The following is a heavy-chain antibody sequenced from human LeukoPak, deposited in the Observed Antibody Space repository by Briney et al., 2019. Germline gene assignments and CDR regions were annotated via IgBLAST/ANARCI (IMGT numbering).Heavy chain of an antibody. CDR2: IIGAAQT. J-gene: IGHJ4*02. CDR1: GFTFGTYT. Sequence: GGSLRLSCVASGFTFGTYTMSWVRQAPGTGLEWVSTIIGAAQTIYAASVKGRFTISRDNSKNTLYLQMDSLRVEDTAMYFRAKDLRPDSRYDFDYWGLGTLVTVTS. CDR3: AKDLRPDSRYDFDY. V-gene: IGHV3-23*01. D-gene: IGHD5-12*01.